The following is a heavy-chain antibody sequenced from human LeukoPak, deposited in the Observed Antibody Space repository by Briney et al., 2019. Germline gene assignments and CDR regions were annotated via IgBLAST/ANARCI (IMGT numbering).Heavy chain of an antibody. V-gene: IGHV3-48*01. Sequence: GGSLRLSCAASGFTFSSYSMNWVRQAPGKGLEWVSYISGSSSTIYYADSVKGRFTISRDNAKNSLYLQMNSLRAEDTAVYYCARGGYYFDYWGQGTLVTVSS. CDR2: ISGSSSTI. CDR1: GFTFSSYS. CDR3: ARGGYYFDY. D-gene: IGHD2-15*01. J-gene: IGHJ4*02.